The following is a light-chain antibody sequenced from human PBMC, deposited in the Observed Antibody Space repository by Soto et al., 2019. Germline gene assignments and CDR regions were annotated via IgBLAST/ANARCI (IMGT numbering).Light chain of an antibody. J-gene: IGLJ1*01. CDR3: SSYTISTTLV. Sequence: QSALTRPASVSGSPGQSITISCTGTRSDVGGYNYVSWYQQHPGKAPKLMIYEVSNRPSGVSTRFSGSKSGNTASLTISGLQAEDEADYYCSSYTISTTLVFGTGTKVTVL. CDR2: EVS. CDR1: RSDVGGYNY. V-gene: IGLV2-14*01.